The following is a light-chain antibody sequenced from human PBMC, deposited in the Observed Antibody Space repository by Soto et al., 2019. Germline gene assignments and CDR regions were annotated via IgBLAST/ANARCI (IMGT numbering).Light chain of an antibody. J-gene: IGLJ1*01. CDR3: SSFTTLSTHV. V-gene: IGLV2-14*01. Sequence: QSALTQPASLSGSPGQSITISCTGTSSDIGAYDYVSWFQQHPGKAPKLMISEVNNRPSGVSNRFSGTKSGNTAYLTISGLQVEDEAEYFCSSFTTLSTHVFGTGTKLTVL. CDR1: SSDIGAYDY. CDR2: EVN.